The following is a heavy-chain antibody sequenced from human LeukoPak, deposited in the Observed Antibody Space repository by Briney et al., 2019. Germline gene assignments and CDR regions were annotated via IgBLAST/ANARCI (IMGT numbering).Heavy chain of an antibody. CDR3: ASLGYCSGGSCDDAFDI. CDR1: GGSISSYY. J-gene: IGHJ3*02. D-gene: IGHD2-15*01. Sequence: SETLSLTCTVSGGSISSYYWSWIRQPAGKGLEWIGRIYTSGSTNYNPSLKSRVTMSVDTSKNQFSLKLSSVTAEDTAVYYCASLGYCSGGSCDDAFDIWGQGTMVTVSS. V-gene: IGHV4-4*07. CDR2: IYTSGST.